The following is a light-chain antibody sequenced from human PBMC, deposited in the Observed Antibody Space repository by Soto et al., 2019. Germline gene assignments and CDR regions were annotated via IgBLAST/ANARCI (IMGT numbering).Light chain of an antibody. J-gene: IGLJ1*01. V-gene: IGLV2-8*01. CDR1: SSDVGDNH. CDR3: GSYAGSNHFI. Sequence: QSALTQPPSASGSPGQSVTISCTGTSSDVGDNHVSWYQQHLGKAPKLIIYEVSQRPSGVPDRFSGSKSGNTASLTVSGLQAEDEADYYCGSYAGSNHFIFGTGTKVTVL. CDR2: EVS.